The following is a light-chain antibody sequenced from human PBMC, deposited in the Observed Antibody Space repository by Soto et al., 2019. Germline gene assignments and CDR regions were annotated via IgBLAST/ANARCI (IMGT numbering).Light chain of an antibody. CDR3: QQYSTYWT. J-gene: IGKJ1*01. V-gene: IGKV1-5*01. CDR2: DVS. Sequence: GDRVTITCRASQSIGNWLAWYQQKPGKAPKLLMYDVSSLESGVPSRFSGSRSGTEFTLTISSLQPDDFATYYCQQYSTYWTFGQGTKVDIK. CDR1: QSIGNW.